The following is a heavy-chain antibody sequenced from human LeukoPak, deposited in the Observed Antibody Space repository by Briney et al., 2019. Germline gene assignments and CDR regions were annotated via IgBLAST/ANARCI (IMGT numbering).Heavy chain of an antibody. D-gene: IGHD5-24*01. Sequence: SGTLSLTCAVSGGSISSSNWWSWVRQPPGKGLEWIGEIYHSGSTNYNPSLKSRVTISVDTSKNQFSLKLSSVTAADTAVYYCARDKMATTFDYWGQGTLATVSS. V-gene: IGHV4-4*02. CDR3: ARDKMATTFDY. J-gene: IGHJ4*02. CDR1: GGSISSSNW. CDR2: IYHSGST.